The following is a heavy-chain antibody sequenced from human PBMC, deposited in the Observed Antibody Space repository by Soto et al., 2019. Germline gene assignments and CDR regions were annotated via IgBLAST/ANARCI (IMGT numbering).Heavy chain of an antibody. CDR1: GGSISGYY. CDR2: TYYRGST. J-gene: IGHJ6*02. V-gene: IGHV4-59*01. CDR3: ARQQLLPYYYSLDV. Sequence: ETLSLTCTVSGGSISGYYWSWIRQPPGKGLEYIGFTYYRGSTNYNPSLKSRVTMSVDTSRNLFSLKVNSVTAADTAVYYCARQQLLPYYYSLDVWGQGTTVTVSS. D-gene: IGHD6-13*01.